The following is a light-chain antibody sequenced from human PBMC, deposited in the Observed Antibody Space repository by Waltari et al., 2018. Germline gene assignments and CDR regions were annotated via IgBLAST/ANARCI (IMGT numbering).Light chain of an antibody. CDR1: QSLVHSDGNTY. Sequence: DVVMTQSPLSLPVTLGQPASISCKSSQSLVHSDGNTYLNWFHQRPGQSPTRLIYKVSNRDSGVPDRFSGSGSGTDFTLKISRVEAEDVGVYYCMQSIHWPWTFGQGTKVEIK. V-gene: IGKV2-30*02. J-gene: IGKJ1*01. CDR3: MQSIHWPWT. CDR2: KVS.